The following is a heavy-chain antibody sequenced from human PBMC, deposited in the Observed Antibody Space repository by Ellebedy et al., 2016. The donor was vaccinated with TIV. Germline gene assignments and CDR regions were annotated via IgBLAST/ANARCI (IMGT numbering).Heavy chain of an antibody. CDR3: ARGDNYYYDSSGYYYSY. CDR2: INPTSGSS. D-gene: IGHD3-22*01. Sequence: ASVKVSCRASGYTFTSYFLYWVRQAPGQGLEWMGIINPTSGSSNYAQKFQGRVTVTRDTSTSTVYMELSSLRAEDTAVYYCARGDNYYYDSSGYYYSYWGQGTLVTVSS. CDR1: GYTFTSYF. J-gene: IGHJ4*02. V-gene: IGHV1-46*01.